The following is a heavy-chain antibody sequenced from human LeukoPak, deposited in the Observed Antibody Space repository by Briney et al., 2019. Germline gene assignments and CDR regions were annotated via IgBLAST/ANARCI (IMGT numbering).Heavy chain of an antibody. Sequence: GGSLRLSCAASGFTFSSYAMSWVRQAPGKGLECISGFSGSGGSTYYADSVKGRFTISRDNSKNTLYLQMNSLRAEDMALYYCAKDMDDYVWGSDAFDIWGQGTMVTVSS. CDR1: GFTFSSYA. CDR3: AKDMDDYVWGSDAFDI. J-gene: IGHJ3*02. V-gene: IGHV3-23*01. CDR2: FSGSGGST. D-gene: IGHD3-16*01.